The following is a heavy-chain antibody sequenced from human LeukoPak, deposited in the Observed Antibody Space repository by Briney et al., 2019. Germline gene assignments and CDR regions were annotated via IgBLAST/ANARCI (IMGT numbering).Heavy chain of an antibody. D-gene: IGHD5-24*01. CDR1: GFTVSSNC. J-gene: IGHJ4*02. CDR3: ARDPPATIRFGS. CDR2: IYSGGRT. V-gene: IGHV3-53*01. Sequence: PGGSLRLSCAASGFTVSSNCMSWVRQAPGKGLEWVSVIYSGGRTYYADSVKGRFTISRDNSKNTLYLQMNSLRAEDTAVYYCARDPPATIRFGSWGQGTLVTVSS.